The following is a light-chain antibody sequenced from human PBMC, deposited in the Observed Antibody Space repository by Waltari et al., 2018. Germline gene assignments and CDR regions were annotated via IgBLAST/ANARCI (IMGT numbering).Light chain of an antibody. CDR2: DAS. Sequence: EIFLTQSPATLSVSAGERAALSCRASQSIGTSLAWYQHRTGQAPRLLIYDASKRAVGSPARFSGSGSGTDFTLTIDTLEPEDFAVYYCQQRNSWPRTFGQGTKVEI. J-gene: IGKJ1*01. V-gene: IGKV3-11*01. CDR3: QQRNSWPRT. CDR1: QSIGTS.